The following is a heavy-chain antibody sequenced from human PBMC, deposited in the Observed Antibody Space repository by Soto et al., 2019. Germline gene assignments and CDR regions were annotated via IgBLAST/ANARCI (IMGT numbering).Heavy chain of an antibody. V-gene: IGHV4-30-4*01. CDR2: IYYSGST. J-gene: IGHJ4*02. CDR1: GGSISSGDYY. D-gene: IGHD3-22*01. Sequence: SETLSLTCTVSGGSISSGDYYWSWIRQPPGKGLEWIGYIYYSGSTYYNPSLKSRVTISVDTSKNQFSLKLSSVTAADTAVYYCASWHSSGYYFWNYWGQGTLVTVSS. CDR3: ASWHSSGYYFWNY.